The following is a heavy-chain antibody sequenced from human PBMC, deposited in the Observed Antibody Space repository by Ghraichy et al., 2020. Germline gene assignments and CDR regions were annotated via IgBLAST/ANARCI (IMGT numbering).Heavy chain of an antibody. CDR1: GGSVNTNTYY. D-gene: IGHD1-1*01. J-gene: IGHJ6*02. CDR2: IYYSGGT. CDR3: TRQKTRSWNPVVYYYYSGLDV. V-gene: IGHV4-39*07. Sequence: SETLSLTCNVSGGSVNTNTYYWVWVRQPPGTGLQWIGSIYYSGGTYYNPSLKSRVTMSVDTSTNQFSLKLTSLSAADTAVYYCTRQKTRSWNPVVYYYYSGLDVWGPGTTVTVYS.